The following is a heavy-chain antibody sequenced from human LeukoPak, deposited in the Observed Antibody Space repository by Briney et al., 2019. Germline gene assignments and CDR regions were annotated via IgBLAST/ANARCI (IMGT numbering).Heavy chain of an antibody. D-gene: IGHD3-16*01. CDR1: GFTFSNYW. Sequence: PGGSLRLSCAASGFTFSNYWMSWVRQAPGKGLERVANIKQDGSEKYYVDSVKGRFTISRDNAKNSLYLQMNSLRAEDTAVYYCARALLKYRFDSWGQGTLVTVSA. CDR2: IKQDGSEK. J-gene: IGHJ4*02. CDR3: ARALLKYRFDS. V-gene: IGHV3-7*03.